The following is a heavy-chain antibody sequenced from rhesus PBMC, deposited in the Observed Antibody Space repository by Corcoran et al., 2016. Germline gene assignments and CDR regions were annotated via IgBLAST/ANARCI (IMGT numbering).Heavy chain of an antibody. D-gene: IGHD2-39*01. CDR2: IDPRNADA. CDR3: ARGRTLGFDY. CDR1: GYSFHNYW. Sequence: EVQLVQSGAEVKRPGESLMISCKTSGYSFHNYWISWVRQMSGKGREWMGAIDPRNADARDSPSVQGQVTISADKSITTAYLQWSSLKASDTATYYCARGRTLGFDYWGQGVLVTVSS. J-gene: IGHJ4*01. V-gene: IGHV5-20*02.